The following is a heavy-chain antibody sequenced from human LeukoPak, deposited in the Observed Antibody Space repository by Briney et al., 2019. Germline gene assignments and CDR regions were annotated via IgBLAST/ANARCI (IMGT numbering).Heavy chain of an antibody. CDR1: GYTFTSYY. V-gene: IGHV1-46*01. CDR3: ATGSRRIVVVPAAGGFDY. Sequence: ASVKVSCKASGYTFTSYYMHWVRQAPGQGLEWMGIINPSGGSTSYAQKFQGRVTMTRDTSTSTVYMELSSLRSEDTAVYYCATGSRRIVVVPAAGGFDYWGQGTLVTVSS. J-gene: IGHJ4*02. D-gene: IGHD2-2*01. CDR2: INPSGGST.